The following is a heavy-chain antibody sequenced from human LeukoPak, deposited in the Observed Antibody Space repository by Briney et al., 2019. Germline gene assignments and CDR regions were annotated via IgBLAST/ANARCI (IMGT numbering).Heavy chain of an antibody. CDR1: VDSNRGFV. D-gene: IGHD6-19*01. Sequence: SETLCLTCAVSVDSNRGFVWSWTPDPRGGGLVYMAFLYDTGSPTIYTPLLKSRLTLSVDTSKHHFSLDLHSVIAADRHVFLCARLTKGEQWLAYYIDYWVKGALVTVSS. CDR2: LYDTGSP. J-gene: IGHJ4*02. V-gene: IGHV4-59*08. CDR3: ARLTKGEQWLAYYIDY.